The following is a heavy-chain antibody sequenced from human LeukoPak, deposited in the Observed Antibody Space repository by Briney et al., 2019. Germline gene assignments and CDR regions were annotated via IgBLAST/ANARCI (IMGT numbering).Heavy chain of an antibody. CDR3: AKDPIRLRDSSGWSESDY. CDR2: ISGSGGST. J-gene: IGHJ4*02. V-gene: IGHV3-23*01. CDR1: GFTFSSYA. Sequence: PGGSLRLSCAASGFTFSSYAMSWVRQAPGKGLEWVSAISGSGGSTYYADSVKGRFTISRDNSKNTLYLQMNSLRAEDTAVYYCAKDPIRLRDSSGWSESDYWGQGTLVTVSS. D-gene: IGHD6-19*01.